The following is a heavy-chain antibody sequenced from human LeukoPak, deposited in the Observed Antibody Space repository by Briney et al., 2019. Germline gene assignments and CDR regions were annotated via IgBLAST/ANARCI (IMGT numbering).Heavy chain of an antibody. Sequence: GGSLRLSCAASGFTFSSYAMSWVRQAPGKGLEWVTAISGSGGYTYYADSVKGRFTISRDSSKNTLYLQMNSLRAEDTAVYYCAKSHYYDSSGHIDYWGQGTLVTVSS. J-gene: IGHJ4*02. CDR2: ISGSGGYT. CDR1: GFTFSSYA. CDR3: AKSHYYDSSGHIDY. V-gene: IGHV3-23*01. D-gene: IGHD3-22*01.